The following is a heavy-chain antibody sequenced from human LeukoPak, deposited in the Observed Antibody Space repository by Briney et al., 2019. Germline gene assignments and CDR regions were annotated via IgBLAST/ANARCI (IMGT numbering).Heavy chain of an antibody. CDR1: GYTFTSYY. V-gene: IGHV1-46*01. Sequence: ASVKVSCKASGYTFTSYYMHWVRQAPGQGLEWMGIINPSGGGTSYAQKFQGRVTMTRDMSTSTVYMELSSLRSEDTAVYYCASSCNNYYYYYMDVWGKGTTVTVSS. CDR2: INPSGGGT. CDR3: ASSCNNYYYYYMDV. D-gene: IGHD2/OR15-2a*01. J-gene: IGHJ6*03.